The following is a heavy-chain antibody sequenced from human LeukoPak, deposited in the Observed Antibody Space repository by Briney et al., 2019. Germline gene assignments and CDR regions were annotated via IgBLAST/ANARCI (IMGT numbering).Heavy chain of an antibody. J-gene: IGHJ5*02. CDR2: IYYSGST. CDR3: AREAMVTPNWFDP. CDR1: GGSISSGDYY. Sequence: PSETLSLTCTVSGGSISSGDYYWSWIRQPPGKGLEWIGYIYYSGSTYYNPSLKSRVTISVDTSKNQFSLKLSSVTAADTAVYYCAREAMVTPNWFDPWGQETLVTVSS. D-gene: IGHD5-18*01. V-gene: IGHV4-30-4*01.